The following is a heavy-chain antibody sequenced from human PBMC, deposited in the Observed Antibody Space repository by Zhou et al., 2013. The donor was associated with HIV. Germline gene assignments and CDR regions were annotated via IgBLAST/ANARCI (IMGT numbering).Heavy chain of an antibody. Sequence: QVQLVQSGAEVKKPGSSVKVSCKASGGTFSSYAISWVRQAPGQGLEWMGRIIPILGIANYAQKFQGRVTITADKSTSTAYMELSSLRSEDTAVYYCARGGLDFWSPDIVATGLQLDYWGQGTLVTVSS. J-gene: IGHJ4*02. CDR1: GGTFSSYA. CDR2: IIPILGIA. D-gene: IGHD5-12*01. V-gene: IGHV1-69*04. CDR3: ARGGLDFWSPDIVATGLQLDY.